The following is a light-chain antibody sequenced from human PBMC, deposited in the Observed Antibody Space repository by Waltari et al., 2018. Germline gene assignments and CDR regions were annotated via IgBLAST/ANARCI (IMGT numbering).Light chain of an antibody. CDR3: QHRSNWPPS. Sequence: EIVLTQSPATLSLSPGERATLSCMASQSIGSYLAWYQQKPGLAPSLLIYDASNRAAGIPARFSGSGSGTDFTLTISSLEPEDFAVYYCQHRSNWPPSFGQGTKVEIE. J-gene: IGKJ2*01. V-gene: IGKV3-11*01. CDR2: DAS. CDR1: QSIGSY.